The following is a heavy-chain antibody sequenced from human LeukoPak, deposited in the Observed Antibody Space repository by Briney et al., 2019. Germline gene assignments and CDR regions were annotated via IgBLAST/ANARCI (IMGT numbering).Heavy chain of an antibody. CDR3: AKVGGYCSSTSCYPDY. Sequence: GGSLRLSCAASGFTFSSYAMSWVRQAPGKGLEWVSAISGSGGSTYYADSVKGRFTISRDNSENTLYLQMNSLRAEDTAVYYCAKVGGYCSSTSCYPDYWGQGTLVTVSS. J-gene: IGHJ4*02. CDR1: GFTFSSYA. CDR2: ISGSGGST. D-gene: IGHD2-2*01. V-gene: IGHV3-23*01.